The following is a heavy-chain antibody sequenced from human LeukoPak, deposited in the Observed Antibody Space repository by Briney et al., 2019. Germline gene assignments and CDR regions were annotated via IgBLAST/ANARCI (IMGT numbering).Heavy chain of an antibody. V-gene: IGHV4-4*02. J-gene: IGHJ4*02. CDR3: AVGLAADGCFAF. D-gene: IGHD6-13*01. Sequence: SGTLSLTCAVSGGSISSSNWWSWVRQPPGKGLEWIGEIYHSGSTNYNPSLRSRVTISVDKSKNQFSLNLTSVTAVDTAVYYCAVGLAADGCFAFWGQGTLVTVSS. CDR1: GGSISSSNW. CDR2: IYHSGST.